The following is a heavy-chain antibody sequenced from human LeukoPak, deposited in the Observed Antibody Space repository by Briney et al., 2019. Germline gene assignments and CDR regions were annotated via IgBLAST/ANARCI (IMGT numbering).Heavy chain of an antibody. CDR3: ARDCDSSGYYPPTYYFDF. CDR2: INPSGGDT. D-gene: IGHD3-22*01. J-gene: IGHJ4*02. V-gene: IGHV1-46*01. Sequence: ASVTVSCKASGYTFTSYYMHWVRQAPGQGLEWMGIINPSGGDTSYAQKFQGRVTLTRDTSTSTVYMELSSLRSEDTAVYYCARDCDSSGYYPPTYYFDFWGQGTLVTVS. CDR1: GYTFTSYY.